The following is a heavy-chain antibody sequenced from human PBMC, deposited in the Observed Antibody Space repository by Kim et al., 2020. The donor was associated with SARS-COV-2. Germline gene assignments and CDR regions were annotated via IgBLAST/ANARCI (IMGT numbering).Heavy chain of an antibody. V-gene: IGHV4-34*01. J-gene: IGHJ6*02. D-gene: IGHD1-1*01. CDR3: ARTRGDWKFYGMDV. Sequence: PSLKSRVPISVATSKNPFSLKLSSVTAADTAVYYCARTRGDWKFYGMDVWGQGTTVTVSS.